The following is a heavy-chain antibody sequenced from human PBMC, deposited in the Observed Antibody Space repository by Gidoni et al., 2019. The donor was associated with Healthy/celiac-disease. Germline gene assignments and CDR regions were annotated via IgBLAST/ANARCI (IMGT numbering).Heavy chain of an antibody. CDR1: GYTLTELS. Sequence: QVQLVQTGAEGKKPGASVKDYCQVSGYTLTELSMHWVRQAPGKGLEWMGGFDPADGETIYAQQFQCRVTMTEDTSTDTAYMELSSLRSEDTAVYYCATGSIAARPGYFQHWGQGTLVTVSS. D-gene: IGHD6-6*01. CDR2: FDPADGET. CDR3: ATGSIAARPGYFQH. V-gene: IGHV1-24*01. J-gene: IGHJ1*01.